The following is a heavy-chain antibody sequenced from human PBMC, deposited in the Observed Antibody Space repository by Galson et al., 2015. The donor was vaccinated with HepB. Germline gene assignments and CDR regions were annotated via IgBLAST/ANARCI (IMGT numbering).Heavy chain of an antibody. D-gene: IGHD5-18*01. V-gene: IGHV5-51*01. J-gene: IGHJ4*02. Sequence: QSGAEVTKPGESLKISCKGSGYSFTSYWIGWVRQMPGKGLEWMGIIYPGDSDTRYSPSFQGQVTISADKSISTAYLQWSSLKASDTAMYYCARQRGYSYGLLQDFDYWGQGTLVTVSS. CDR2: IYPGDSDT. CDR3: ARQRGYSYGLLQDFDY. CDR1: GYSFTSYW.